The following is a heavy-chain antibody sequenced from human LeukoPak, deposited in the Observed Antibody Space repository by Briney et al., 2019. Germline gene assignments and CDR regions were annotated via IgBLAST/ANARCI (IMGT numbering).Heavy chain of an antibody. CDR2: IIPIFGTA. Sequence: SVKVSCKASGGTFSSYAISWVRQAPGQGLEWMGGIIPIFGTANYAQKFQGRVTMTEDTSTDTAYMELSSLRSEDTAVYYCATASPYALGAFDIWGQGTMVTVSS. CDR1: GGTFSSYA. CDR3: ATASPYALGAFDI. J-gene: IGHJ3*02. D-gene: IGHD2-2*01. V-gene: IGHV1-69*06.